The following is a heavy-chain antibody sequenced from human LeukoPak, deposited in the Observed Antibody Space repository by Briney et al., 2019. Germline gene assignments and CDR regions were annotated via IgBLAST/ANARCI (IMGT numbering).Heavy chain of an antibody. CDR2: IKKDGSEK. CDR3: ARGFQRGDSPV. CDR1: GFTFSAYS. V-gene: IGHV3-7*01. J-gene: IGHJ4*02. Sequence: GSLRLSCAPSGFTFSAYSMSWVRQAPGKGLEWVAKIKKDGSEKDYVDSVKGRFTISRDNAKGSLYLQLNSLRVEDTAMYYCARGFQRGDSPVWGQGTLVTVSS. D-gene: IGHD2-21*02.